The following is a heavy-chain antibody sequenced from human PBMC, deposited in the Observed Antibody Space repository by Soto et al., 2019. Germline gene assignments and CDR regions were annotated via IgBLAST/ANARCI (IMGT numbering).Heavy chain of an antibody. CDR2: IYYSGST. Sequence: QLQLQESGPGLVKPSETLSLTCTVSGGSISSSSYYWGWIRQPPGKGLEWIGSIYYSGSTYYNPSLKSRVTISINTYNHQSSLKLSSVTAADTAVYYCARAPGKYYYDSSGYPDYWGQGTLVTVSS. CDR1: GGSISSSSYY. D-gene: IGHD3-22*01. CDR3: ARAPGKYYYDSSGYPDY. J-gene: IGHJ4*02. V-gene: IGHV4-39*01.